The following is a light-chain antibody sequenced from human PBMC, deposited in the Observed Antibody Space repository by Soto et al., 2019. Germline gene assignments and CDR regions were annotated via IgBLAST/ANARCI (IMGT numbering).Light chain of an antibody. J-gene: IGLJ3*02. CDR2: SNN. V-gene: IGLV1-44*01. Sequence: QSVLTQPPSASGTPGQRVTISCSGSSSNIGSNTVNWYQQVPGTAPKLLIYSNNQRPSGVPDRFSGSKSGTSASLAISGLQSEDEADYYCAAWDDSLNGPKWVFGGGTKLTVL. CDR3: AAWDDSLNGPKWV. CDR1: SSNIGSNT.